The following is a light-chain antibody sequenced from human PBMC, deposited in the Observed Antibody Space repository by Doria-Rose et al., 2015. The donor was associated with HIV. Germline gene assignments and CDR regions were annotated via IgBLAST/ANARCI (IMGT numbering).Light chain of an antibody. CDR3: HQYGTSWT. J-gene: IGKJ1*01. Sequence: EIVLTQSPGTLSLSPVERATLSCRASQSFSSTYLAWYQQKPGQAPSLLIYDGSTRATGIPDRFSASGSGTDFTRTINRLEPEDFALYYCHQYGTSWTFGQGTKVEI. CDR1: QSFSSTY. CDR2: DGS. V-gene: IGKV3-20*01.